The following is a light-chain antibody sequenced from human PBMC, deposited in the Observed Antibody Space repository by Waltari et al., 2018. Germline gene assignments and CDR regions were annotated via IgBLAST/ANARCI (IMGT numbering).Light chain of an antibody. CDR2: ATS. J-gene: IGKJ1*01. CDR1: QSVRNF. CDR3: QQGYMTPRT. Sequence: DIQMTQSPSSLSASVGDSVTITCRASQSVRNFLNWYQQEPGKAPKLLIYATSSLQTGVPSRFSGSGSGTDFTLSISSLQPEDFAIYFCQQGYMTPRTFGQGTKVEIK. V-gene: IGKV1-39*01.